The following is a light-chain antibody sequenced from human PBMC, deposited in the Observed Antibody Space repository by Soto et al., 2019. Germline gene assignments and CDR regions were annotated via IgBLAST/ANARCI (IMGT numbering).Light chain of an antibody. CDR1: QSVSSSY. CDR3: QQYGSSPGLT. Sequence: EIVLTQSPGTLSLSPGERATLSCRASQSVSSSYLAWYQQKPGQAPRLLIYGASSRATGIPDRFSGSGSGTDFTRNISRLEPEDFALYYCQQYGSSPGLTFGGGTKVEIK. V-gene: IGKV3-20*01. CDR2: GAS. J-gene: IGKJ4*01.